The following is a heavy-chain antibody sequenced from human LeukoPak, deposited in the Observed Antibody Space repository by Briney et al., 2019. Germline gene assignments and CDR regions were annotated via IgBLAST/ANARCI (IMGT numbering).Heavy chain of an antibody. CDR2: IYYSGST. CDR1: GGSISSSSYY. D-gene: IGHD4-17*01. CDR3: ARRGRYGATYFDY. Sequence: SETLSLTCIVSGGSISSSSYYWGWIRQPPGKGLEWIGSIYYSGSTYYNPSLKSRVTISVDTSKNQFSLKLSSVTAADTAVYYCARRGRYGATYFDYWGQGTLVTVSS. V-gene: IGHV4-39*01. J-gene: IGHJ4*02.